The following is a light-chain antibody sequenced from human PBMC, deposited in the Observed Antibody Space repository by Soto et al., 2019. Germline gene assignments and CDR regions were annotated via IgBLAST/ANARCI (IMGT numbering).Light chain of an antibody. Sequence: QLVLTQPPSASGTPGQRVTISCSGSNSNIGINTVNWYQQFPGAAPKLMIYEVSNRPSGVSNRFSGSKSGNTASLTISGLQAEDEADYYCNSYTSSSNIDVFGTGTKLTVL. CDR2: EVS. CDR3: NSYTSSSNIDV. CDR1: NSNIGINT. V-gene: IGLV1-44*01. J-gene: IGLJ1*01.